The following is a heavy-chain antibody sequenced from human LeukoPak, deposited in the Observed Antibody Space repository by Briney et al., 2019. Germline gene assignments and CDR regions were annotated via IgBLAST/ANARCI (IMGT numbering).Heavy chain of an antibody. D-gene: IGHD6-13*01. V-gene: IGHV1-2*02. CDR3: ARVSPYSSSWYDAFDI. CDR1: GYTFTGYY. Sequence: ASVKVSCKASGYTFTGYYMHWVRQAPGQGLEWMGWINPNSGGTNYAQKFQGRVTMTRDTSISTAYMELSRLRSDDTALYHCARVSPYSSSWYDAFDIWGQGTMVTVSS. J-gene: IGHJ3*02. CDR2: INPNSGGT.